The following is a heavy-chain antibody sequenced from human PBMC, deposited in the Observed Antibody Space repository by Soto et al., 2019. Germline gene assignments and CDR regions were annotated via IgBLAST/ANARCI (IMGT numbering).Heavy chain of an antibody. V-gene: IGHV4-39*01. CDR3: ARLGSYYGSGNYL. Sequence: SETLSLTCTVSGGSISSSSYYWGWIRQPPGKGLEWIGSIYYSGSTYYNPSLKSRVTISVDTSKNQFSLKLSSVTAADTAVYYCARLGSYYGSGNYLWGQGTLVTVSS. J-gene: IGHJ4*02. CDR2: IYYSGST. CDR1: GGSISSSSYY. D-gene: IGHD3-10*01.